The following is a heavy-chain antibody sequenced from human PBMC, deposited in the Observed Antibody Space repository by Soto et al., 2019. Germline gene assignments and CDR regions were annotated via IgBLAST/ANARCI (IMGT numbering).Heavy chain of an antibody. V-gene: IGHV1-2*04. CDR1: GYTFTGYY. J-gene: IGHJ6*01. D-gene: IGHD2-8*01. CDR2: INPNSGGT. Sequence: ASVKVSCKASGYTFTGYYMHWVRQAPGQGLEWMGWINPNSGGTNYAQKFQGWVTMTRDTSISTAYMELSRLRSDDTAVYYCARDTYHVLIVNAPNIYGMDVCSQGCTVAVSS. CDR3: ARDTYHVLIVNAPNIYGMDV.